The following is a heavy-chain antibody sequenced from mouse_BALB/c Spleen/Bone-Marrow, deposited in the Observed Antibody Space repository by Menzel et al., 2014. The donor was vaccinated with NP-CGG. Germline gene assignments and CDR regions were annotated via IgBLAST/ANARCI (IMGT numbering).Heavy chain of an antibody. CDR2: IDPFNGGT. D-gene: IGHD1-1*01. Sequence: EVQLQQSGPELMKPGASVKISCKASGYSFTSYYMHWVKQSHGKSLEWIGYIDPFNGGTSYNQKFKGKATLTVDKSSSTAYMHLSSLTSEDSAVYYCARRDYGSSFYTMHYWGQGTSVTVSS. CDR1: GYSFTSYY. J-gene: IGHJ4*01. V-gene: IGHV1S135*01. CDR3: ARRDYGSSFYTMHY.